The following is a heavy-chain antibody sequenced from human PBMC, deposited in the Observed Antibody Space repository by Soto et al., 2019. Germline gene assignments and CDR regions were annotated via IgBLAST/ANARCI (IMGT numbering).Heavy chain of an antibody. CDR1: GGTFSSYA. CDR3: ARGRWLQTAYYYGKEV. J-gene: IGHJ6*02. Sequence: ASVNVSCKASGGTFSSYAISWVRQAPGQGLEWMGGIIPIFGTANYAQKFQGRVTITADKSTSTAYMELSSLRSEDTAVYYCARGRWLQTAYYYGKEVWGHGTPVTVSS. V-gene: IGHV1-69*06. CDR2: IIPIFGTA. D-gene: IGHD5-12*01.